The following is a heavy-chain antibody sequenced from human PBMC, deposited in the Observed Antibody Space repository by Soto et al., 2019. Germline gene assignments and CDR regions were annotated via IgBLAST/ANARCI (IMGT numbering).Heavy chain of an antibody. CDR2: ISSNGGST. CDR3: ARVKNPKKYCSSTSCHDTTILYY. Sequence: GGSLRLSCAASGFTFSSYAMHWVRQAPGKGLEYVSAISSNGGSTYYANSVKGRFTISRDNSKNTLYLQMGSLRAEDMAVYYCARVKNPKKYCSSTSCHDTTILYYWGQGTLVTVSS. D-gene: IGHD2-2*01. CDR1: GFTFSSYA. V-gene: IGHV3-64*01. J-gene: IGHJ4*02.